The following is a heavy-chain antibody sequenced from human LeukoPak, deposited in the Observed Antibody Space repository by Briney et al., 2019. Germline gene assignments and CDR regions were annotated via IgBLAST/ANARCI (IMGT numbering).Heavy chain of an antibody. Sequence: SETLSLTCTVSGVSISSYYWSWLRQPPGKGLEWIGYIYYSGSTNYNPSLKSRVTISVDTSKNQFSLKLSSVTAADTAVYYCARGNYGSGSYKNPFDYWGQGTLVTVSS. V-gene: IGHV4-59*01. CDR1: GVSISSYY. J-gene: IGHJ4*02. CDR3: ARGNYGSGSYKNPFDY. D-gene: IGHD3-10*01. CDR2: IYYSGST.